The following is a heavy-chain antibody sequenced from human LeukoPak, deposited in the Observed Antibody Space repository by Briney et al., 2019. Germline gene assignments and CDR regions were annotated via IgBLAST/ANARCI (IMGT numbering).Heavy chain of an antibody. Sequence: ASVKVSCKASGYTFTGYYMHWVRQAPGQGLEWMAWINPNSGGTYYAQNFHDRITMTRDTSISTAYMELSRLRSDDTAIYYCARANALYCSSTSCLCDYWGQGTLVTVSS. D-gene: IGHD2-2*01. J-gene: IGHJ4*02. CDR1: GYTFTGYY. V-gene: IGHV1-2*02. CDR3: ARANALYCSSTSCLCDY. CDR2: INPNSGGT.